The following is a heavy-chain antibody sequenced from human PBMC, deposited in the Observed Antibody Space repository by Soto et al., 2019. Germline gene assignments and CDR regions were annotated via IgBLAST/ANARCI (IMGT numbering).Heavy chain of an antibody. Sequence: SQTLSRTCAIFGVSVSSNRAAWNWIRQSPSRGLEWLGRTYYRSKWYNDYAVSVKSRITINPDTSKNQFSLQLNSVTPEDTAVYYCAREGANYDFWKPYYYGMDVWGQGTTVTVSS. J-gene: IGHJ6*02. CDR1: GVSVSSNRAA. CDR2: TYYRSKWYN. CDR3: AREGANYDFWKPYYYGMDV. D-gene: IGHD3-3*01. V-gene: IGHV6-1*01.